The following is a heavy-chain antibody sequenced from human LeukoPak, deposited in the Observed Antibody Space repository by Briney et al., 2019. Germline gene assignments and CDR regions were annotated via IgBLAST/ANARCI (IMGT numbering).Heavy chain of an antibody. CDR3: THGDLDY. Sequence: PGGSLRLSCAASGFTFSGSAMHWVRQASGKGMEWVGRIRSKANSYATAYAASVKGRFTISRDDPKNTAYLQMNSLKTEDTAVYYCTHGDLDYWGQGTLVTVSS. CDR1: GFTFSGSA. CDR2: IRSKANSYAT. V-gene: IGHV3-73*01. J-gene: IGHJ4*02. D-gene: IGHD4-17*01.